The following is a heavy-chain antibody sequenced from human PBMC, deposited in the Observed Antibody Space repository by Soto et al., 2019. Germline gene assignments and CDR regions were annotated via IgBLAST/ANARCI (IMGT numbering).Heavy chain of an antibody. CDR2: ISGSAGSA. Sequence: GGPLRPPCAASGFTFSSYAVGRVRQAPGKGLEWVSSISGSAGSAYYVAPVKGRFTTSRDNSKNTVYLQMNSLRAEDTAVYYCAKDWTTLIVEGGYFDYWGPGTLVTVSS. CDR1: GFTFSSYA. CDR3: AKDWTTLIVEGGYFDY. V-gene: IGHV3-23*01. D-gene: IGHD5-12*01. J-gene: IGHJ4*02.